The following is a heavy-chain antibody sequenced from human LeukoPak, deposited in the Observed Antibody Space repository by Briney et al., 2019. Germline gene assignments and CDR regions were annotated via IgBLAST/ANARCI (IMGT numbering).Heavy chain of an antibody. D-gene: IGHD2-15*01. CDR3: AREGYCSGGCCYSGVN. CDR1: GGTFSSYA. J-gene: IGHJ4*02. Sequence: SVKVSCKASGGTFSSYAISWVRQAPGQGLEWMGRIIPIFGTANYAQKFQGRVTITTDESTSTAYMELSSLRSEDTAVYYCAREGYCSGGCCYSGVNWGQGTLVTVSS. V-gene: IGHV1-69*05. CDR2: IIPIFGTA.